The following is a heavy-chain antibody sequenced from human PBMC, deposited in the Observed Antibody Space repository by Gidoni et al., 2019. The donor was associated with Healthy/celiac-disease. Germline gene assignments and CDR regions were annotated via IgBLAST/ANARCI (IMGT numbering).Heavy chain of an antibody. CDR2: ISGSGGST. D-gene: IGHD5-18*01. CDR3: AKDHPSMVTYYYYYGMDV. Sequence: EGQLLESGGGLVQPGGSLRLSCAASGFTFSSYALSWVRQAPGKGLEWVSAISGSGGSTYYADSVKGRFTISRDNSKNTLYLQMNSLRAEDTAVYYCAKDHPSMVTYYYYYGMDVWGQGTTVTVSS. CDR1: GFTFSSYA. V-gene: IGHV3-23*01. J-gene: IGHJ6*02.